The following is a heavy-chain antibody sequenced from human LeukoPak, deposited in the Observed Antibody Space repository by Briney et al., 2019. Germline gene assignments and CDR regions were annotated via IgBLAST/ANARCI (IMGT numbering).Heavy chain of an antibody. CDR3: VTRHYGSGSYYFDY. CDR1: GYSFTSYW. D-gene: IGHD3-10*01. Sequence: PGESLKISCKGSGYSFTSYWISWVRQMPGKGLEWMGRIDPSDSYTNYSPSFQGHVTISADKSISTAYLQWSSLKASDTAMYYCVTRHYGSGSYYFDYWGQGTLVTVSS. CDR2: IDPSDSYT. V-gene: IGHV5-10-1*01. J-gene: IGHJ4*02.